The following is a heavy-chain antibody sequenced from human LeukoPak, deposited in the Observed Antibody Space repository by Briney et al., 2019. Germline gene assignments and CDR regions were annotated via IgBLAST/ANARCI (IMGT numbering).Heavy chain of an antibody. J-gene: IGHJ4*02. V-gene: IGHV3-64*01. D-gene: IGHD6-19*01. CDR3: ARGSSGLFDY. Sequence: GGCLRLSCAASGFTFSSYAMHWVRQAPGKGLEYVSAISSNGGSTYYANSVKGRFTISRDNSKNTLYLQMGSLRAEDMAVYYCARGSSGLFDYWGQGTLVTVSS. CDR2: ISSNGGST. CDR1: GFTFSSYA.